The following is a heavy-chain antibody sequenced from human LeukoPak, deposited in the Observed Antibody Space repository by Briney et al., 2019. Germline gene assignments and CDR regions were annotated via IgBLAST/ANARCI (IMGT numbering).Heavy chain of an antibody. CDR3: ARPYYYGSGSYLY. CDR1: GFTFSSYA. V-gene: IGHV3-64*01. CDR2: ISSNGGST. D-gene: IGHD3-10*01. J-gene: IGHJ4*02. Sequence: PGGSLRLSCAASGFTFSSYAMHWVRQAPGKGLEYVSAISSNGGSTYYANSVKGRFTISRDNSKNTLYLQMGSLRAVDMAVYYCARPYYYGSGSYLYWGQGTLVTVSS.